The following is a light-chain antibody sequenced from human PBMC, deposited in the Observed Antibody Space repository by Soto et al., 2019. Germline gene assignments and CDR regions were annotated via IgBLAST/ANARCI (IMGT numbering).Light chain of an antibody. V-gene: IGKV3-20*01. CDR1: RTVTNTY. Sequence: VLTQSPATLSLSFGERATLSCRASRTVTNTYLSWYQHKPGQAPRLLLYATSTRAAAIPDRFSGSGSGTDFTLTIKSLEPEDVAVYCCQHYGDSPTFGRGTKVDIK. CDR2: ATS. J-gene: IGKJ1*01. CDR3: QHYGDSPT.